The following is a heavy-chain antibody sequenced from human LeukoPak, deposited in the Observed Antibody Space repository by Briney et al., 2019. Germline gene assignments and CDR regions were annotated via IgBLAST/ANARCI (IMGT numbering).Heavy chain of an antibody. CDR2: INPSGGST. CDR1: AYTLTSYY. J-gene: IGHJ5*02. CDR3: ARGIPAAMPSLPEDWFDP. Sequence: ASVKVSCKASAYTLTSYYMHWVRQAPGQGLEWMGIINPSGGSTSYAQKFQGRVTMTRDTSTSTVYMELSSLRSEDTAVYYCARGIPAAMPSLPEDWFDPWGQGTLVTVSS. V-gene: IGHV1-46*01. D-gene: IGHD2-2*01.